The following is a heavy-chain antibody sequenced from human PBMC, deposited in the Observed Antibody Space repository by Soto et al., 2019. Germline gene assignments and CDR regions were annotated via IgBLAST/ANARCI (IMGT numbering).Heavy chain of an antibody. Sequence: GGSLRLSCAASGFTFSSYAMSWVRQAPGKGLEWVSAISGSGGSTYYADSVKGRFTISRDNSKNTLYLQMNSLRAEDTAVYYYEKDPGIVVVTAAISGDYGMDVWGQVTTSTVSS. D-gene: IGHD2-2*02. V-gene: IGHV3-23*01. CDR3: EKDPGIVVVTAAISGDYGMDV. CDR1: GFTFSSYA. J-gene: IGHJ6*02. CDR2: ISGSGGST.